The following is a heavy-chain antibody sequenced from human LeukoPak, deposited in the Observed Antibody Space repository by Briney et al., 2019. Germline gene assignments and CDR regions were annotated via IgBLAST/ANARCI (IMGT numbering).Heavy chain of an antibody. Sequence: GGSLRLSCAASGFTFSSTAMSWVRQAPGRGLEWVSGISGSGVRTYYADSVMGRFTISRDNSMNTLFLQMNSLSVEDTAVYFCAKCESPEDVCYYYWGQGSLVTVSS. CDR1: GFTFSSTA. V-gene: IGHV3-23*01. CDR2: ISGSGVRT. CDR3: AKCESPEDVCYYY. D-gene: IGHD2-15*01. J-gene: IGHJ4*02.